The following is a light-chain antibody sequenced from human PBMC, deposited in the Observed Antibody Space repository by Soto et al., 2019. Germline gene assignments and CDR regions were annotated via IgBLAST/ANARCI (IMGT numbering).Light chain of an antibody. J-gene: IGKJ4*01. Sequence: EIVLTQSPATLSLSPGERATLSCRASQSVASYLAWYHQKPGQAPRLLIYGASTRATGVPARFSGSGSGTEFTLTISSLQSEDFAVYYCQQYNDWPLLTFGGGTKVDI. CDR2: GAS. CDR1: QSVASY. CDR3: QQYNDWPLLT. V-gene: IGKV3-15*01.